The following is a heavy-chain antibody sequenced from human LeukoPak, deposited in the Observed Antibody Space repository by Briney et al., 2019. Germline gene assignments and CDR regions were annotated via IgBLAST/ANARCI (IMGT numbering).Heavy chain of an antibody. Sequence: GGSLRLSCAASRFTFSSYAMTWVRQAPGKGLEWVSSISSSSSHIYYADSVRGRFAISRDNAKNSLFLQMNSLRDEDTAVYFCATSTDYYDGSGYYGYFRHWGQGTLVTVSS. J-gene: IGHJ1*01. CDR2: ISSSSSHI. CDR1: RFTFSSYA. D-gene: IGHD3-22*01. CDR3: ATSTDYYDGSGYYGYFRH. V-gene: IGHV3-21*01.